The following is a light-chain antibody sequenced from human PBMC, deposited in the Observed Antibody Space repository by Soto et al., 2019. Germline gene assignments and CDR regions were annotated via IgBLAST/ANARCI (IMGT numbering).Light chain of an antibody. V-gene: IGKV3-15*01. CDR2: GAS. CDR1: QSVSSN. Sequence: EIVMTQSPATLSVSPGERATLSCRASQSVSSNLAWYQQKPGQAPRLLIYGASTRATGIPARFSGSGSGTEFTLTISSLQDVDFEFYYCQQYGTWWTFGQGTKVEIK. CDR3: QQYGTWWT. J-gene: IGKJ1*01.